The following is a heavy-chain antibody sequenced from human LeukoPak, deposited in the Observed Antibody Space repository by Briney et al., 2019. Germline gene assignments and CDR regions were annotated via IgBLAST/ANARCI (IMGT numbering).Heavy chain of an antibody. V-gene: IGHV4-34*01. CDR3: ASLDSSSPEYGMDV. D-gene: IGHD6-6*01. CDR2: INHSGIT. CDR1: GGPFSGYY. J-gene: IGHJ6*02. Sequence: SETLSLTCGVFGGPFSGYYWSWIRQSPGKGLEWIGEINHSGITKYNPSLKSRVTMSVDTSKNQFSLKLSSVTAADTAVYYCASLDSSSPEYGMDVWGQGTTVTVSS.